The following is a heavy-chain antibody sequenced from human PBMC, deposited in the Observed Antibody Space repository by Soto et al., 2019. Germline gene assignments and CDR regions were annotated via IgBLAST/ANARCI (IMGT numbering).Heavy chain of an antibody. J-gene: IGHJ4*02. CDR3: AKGGDSTGYYNLDY. Sequence: EVQLLESGGGLVQPGGSLRLSCAASGFTFSSYGMSWVRQAPGKGLEWVACISGRDYSTYYADSVKGRFTISRDNSKNSLYLQMNSLRAEDTAVYYCAKGGDSTGYYNLDYWGQGTLVTVSS. CDR2: ISGRDYST. CDR1: GFTFSSYG. V-gene: IGHV3-23*01. D-gene: IGHD3-22*01.